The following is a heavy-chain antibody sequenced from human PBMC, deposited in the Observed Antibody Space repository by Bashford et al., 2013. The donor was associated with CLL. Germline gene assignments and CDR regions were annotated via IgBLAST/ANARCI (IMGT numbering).Heavy chain of an antibody. CDR2: INPNSGGT. J-gene: IGHJ4*02. D-gene: IGHD3-3*01. CDR1: GYTFTGQY. Sequence: ASVKVSCKASGYTFTGQYLHWVRQAPGQGLEWMGWINPNSGGTNFAQKFQGRVTMTRDRPISTAYLELSSLTSEDLAVYYCARGGVKGGGLDYWGQGTLVTVSS. V-gene: IGHV1-2*02. CDR3: ARGGVKGGGLDY.